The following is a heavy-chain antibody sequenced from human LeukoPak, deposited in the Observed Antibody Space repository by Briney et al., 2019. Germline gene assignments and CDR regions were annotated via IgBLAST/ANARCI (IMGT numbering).Heavy chain of an antibody. CDR2: IKQDGSEK. Sequence: GGSLRLSCAASGFTFSDYWMTWVRQAPGKGLKWVAHIKQDGSEKYYVDSVKGRFTISRDNAKNLVYLQINSLRAEDTAVYYCARGWNYAFRFDYWGQGTLVTVSS. D-gene: IGHD1-7*01. CDR3: ARGWNYAFRFDY. V-gene: IGHV3-7*01. J-gene: IGHJ4*02. CDR1: GFTFSDYW.